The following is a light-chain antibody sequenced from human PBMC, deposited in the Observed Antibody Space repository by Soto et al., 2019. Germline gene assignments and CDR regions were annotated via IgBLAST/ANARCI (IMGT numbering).Light chain of an antibody. CDR1: SSDVGGYDY. CDR3: SSYTSNNSLGVYV. Sequence: QSALTQPASVSGSPGQSITISCSGTSSDVGGYDYVSWYQHHPGKAPKLMIFEVSDRPSGVSSRFSGSKSGNTASLTISGLQAEDEADYYCSSYTSNNSLGVYVFGTGTKLTVL. J-gene: IGLJ1*01. V-gene: IGLV2-14*01. CDR2: EVS.